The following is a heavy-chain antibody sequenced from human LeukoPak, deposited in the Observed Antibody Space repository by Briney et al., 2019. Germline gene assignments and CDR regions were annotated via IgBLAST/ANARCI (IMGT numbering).Heavy chain of an antibody. D-gene: IGHD3-22*01. CDR2: IIPIFGTA. Sequence: SVKVSCKASGGTFSSFAISWVRQAPGQGLEWMGGIIPIFGTANYAQKFQGRVTITADESTSTAYMELSSLRSEDTAVYYCARERSGVVVNDDAFDIWGQGTMVTVSP. CDR1: GGTFSSFA. V-gene: IGHV1-69*01. J-gene: IGHJ3*02. CDR3: ARERSGVVVNDDAFDI.